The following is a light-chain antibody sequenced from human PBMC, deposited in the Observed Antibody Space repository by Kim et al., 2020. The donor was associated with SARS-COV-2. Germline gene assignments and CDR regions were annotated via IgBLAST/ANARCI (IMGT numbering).Light chain of an antibody. J-gene: IGLJ3*02. Sequence: PGKTARITCGGNNIGSKSVHWYQQKPGQTPVLVIYYDSDRPSGIPERFSGSNSGNTATLTISRVEAGDEADYYCQVWDSSSDHPVFGGGTQLTVL. V-gene: IGLV3-21*04. CDR2: YDS. CDR3: QVWDSSSDHPV. CDR1: NIGSKS.